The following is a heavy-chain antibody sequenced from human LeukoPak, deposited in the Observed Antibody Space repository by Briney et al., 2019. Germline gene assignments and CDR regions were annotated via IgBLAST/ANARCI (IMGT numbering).Heavy chain of an antibody. Sequence: SETLSLTCTVSGGSISSSSYYWGWIRQPPGKGLEWIGSIYYSGSTYYNPSLKSRVTISVDTSKNQFSLELSSVTAADTAVYYCARAYQLLKIFGNWGQGTLVTVSS. D-gene: IGHD2-2*01. V-gene: IGHV4-39*07. CDR3: ARAYQLLKIFGN. CDR2: IYYSGST. CDR1: GGSISSSSYY. J-gene: IGHJ4*02.